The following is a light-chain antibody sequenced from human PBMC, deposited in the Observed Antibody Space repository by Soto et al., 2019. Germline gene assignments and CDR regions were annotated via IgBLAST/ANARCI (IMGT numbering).Light chain of an antibody. CDR1: TSNIGSNT. J-gene: IGLJ3*02. Sequence: QSVLTQPPSASGTTGQRVTISCSGSTSNIGSNTVNWYQQIPGTAPKILIYTNSQRPSGVPDRFSGSKSGTSASLAISGLQSEDEADYFCASWDDSLSGVVFGGGTKLTVL. V-gene: IGLV1-44*01. CDR2: TNS. CDR3: ASWDDSLSGVV.